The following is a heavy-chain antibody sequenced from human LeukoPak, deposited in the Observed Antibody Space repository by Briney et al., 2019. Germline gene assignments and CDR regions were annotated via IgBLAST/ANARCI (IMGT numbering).Heavy chain of an antibody. CDR3: ARDSNTDWYFDL. V-gene: IGHV3-74*01. CDR2: INNDGRST. J-gene: IGHJ2*01. CDR1: GFTFSSHW. Sequence: GGSLRLSCAASGFTFSSHWVHWVRQAPGKGLVWVSHINNDGRSTRYADSVKGRFTISRDNAKNTVYLQMNSLRVEDTAVYYCARDSNTDWYFDLWGRGTLVTVSS. D-gene: IGHD2-8*02.